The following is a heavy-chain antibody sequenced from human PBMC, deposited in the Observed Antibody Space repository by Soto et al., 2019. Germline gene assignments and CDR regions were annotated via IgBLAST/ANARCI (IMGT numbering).Heavy chain of an antibody. J-gene: IGHJ4*02. CDR3: ARDHFLVHSSSSFDY. CDR2: ISAYNGNT. D-gene: IGHD6-6*01. Sequence: QVQLVQSGAEVKKPGASVKVSCKASGYTFTSYGISWVRQAPGQGLEWVGWISAYNGNTNYAQKVQGRVTMTTDTSTSTAYMELRSMRSDDTAVYYCARDHFLVHSSSSFDYWGQGTLVTVSS. V-gene: IGHV1-18*01. CDR1: GYTFTSYG.